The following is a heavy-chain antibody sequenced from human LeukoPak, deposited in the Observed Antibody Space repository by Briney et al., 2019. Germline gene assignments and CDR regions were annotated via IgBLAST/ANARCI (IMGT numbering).Heavy chain of an antibody. CDR2: IYYSGST. D-gene: IGHD6-6*01. CDR3: ARRPSSSLYYGMDV. CDR1: GGSISSYY. J-gene: IGHJ6*02. V-gene: IGHV4-59*08. Sequence: SETLSLTCTVSGGSISSYYWSWVRQPPGKGLEWIGYIYYSGSTNYNPSLKSRVTISVDTSKNQFSLKLSSVTAADTAVYYCARRPSSSLYYGMDVWGQGTTVAVSS.